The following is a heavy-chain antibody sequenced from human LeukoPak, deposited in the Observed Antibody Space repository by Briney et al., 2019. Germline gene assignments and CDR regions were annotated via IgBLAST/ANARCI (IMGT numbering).Heavy chain of an antibody. CDR1: GGSISSYY. D-gene: IGHD6-6*01. CDR3: ARSSGRVAARPGGSFDY. CDR2: IYTSGST. V-gene: IGHV4-4*07. Sequence: SETLSLTCTVSGGSISSYYWSWIRQPAGKGLEWIGRIYTSGSTNYNPSLKSRVTMSVDTSKNQFSLKLSSVTAADTAVYYCARSSGRVAARPGGSFDYWGQGTLVTVSS. J-gene: IGHJ4*02.